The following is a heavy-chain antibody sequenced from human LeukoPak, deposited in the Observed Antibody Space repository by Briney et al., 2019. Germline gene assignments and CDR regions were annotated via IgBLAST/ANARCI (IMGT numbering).Heavy chain of an antibody. CDR2: ISSSGSTK. CDR1: GFTFSSFE. CDR3: ARDQNWSPDW. J-gene: IGHJ4*02. V-gene: IGHV3-48*03. D-gene: IGHD1-1*01. Sequence: GGSLRLSCGASGFTFSSFEMEWVRQAPGKGLEWVSYISSSGSTKYYADSVRGRFTISRDNAKNSLYLQMNSLRVEDTAVYYCARDQNWSPDWWGQGTLVTVSS.